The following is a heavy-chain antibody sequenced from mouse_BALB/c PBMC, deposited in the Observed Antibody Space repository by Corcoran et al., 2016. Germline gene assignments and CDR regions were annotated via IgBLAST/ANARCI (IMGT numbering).Heavy chain of an antibody. Sequence: QVTLQESGPGILKPSQTLSLNCSFSGFSLRTSGMGVGWIRQPSGKGLEWLAHLWWDVEKHYNPSRKNQLTNSKDTSRNQVFLKITSVDPEDTATYYCARRAEDYSYAMDSWGHGTAVTVSS. CDR1: GFSLRTSGMG. D-gene: IGHD1-1*01. J-gene: IGHJ4*01. CDR3: ARRAEDYSYAMDS. V-gene: IGHV8-12*01. CDR2: LWWDVEK.